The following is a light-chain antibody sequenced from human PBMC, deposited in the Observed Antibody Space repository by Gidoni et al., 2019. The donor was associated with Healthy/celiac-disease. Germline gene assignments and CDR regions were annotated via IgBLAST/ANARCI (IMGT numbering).Light chain of an antibody. CDR3: QQYYSTPYT. CDR1: QSVLYSSNNKNY. J-gene: IGKJ2*01. V-gene: IGKV4-1*01. Sequence: DIVMTQSPDSLAVSLGERATINCKPSQSVLYSSNNKNYLAWYQQKPGQPPKLLIYWASTREPGVPDRFSGSGSGTDFTLTISSLQAEDVAVYYCQQYYSTPYTFGQGTKLEIK. CDR2: WAS.